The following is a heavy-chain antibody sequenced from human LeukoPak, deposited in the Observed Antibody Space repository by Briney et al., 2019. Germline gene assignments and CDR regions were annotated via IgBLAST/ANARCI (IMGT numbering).Heavy chain of an antibody. CDR3: VRLGQFCGGDCYPPSFDY. CDR1: GGSIRTSALY. Sequence: SETLSLTCTVSGGSIRTSALYWGWIRRPPGTGLEWIGSIFYSGSTYYNPSLKGRVTISVDTSKNQISLKLSSVTAADTAVYYCVRLGQFCGGDCYPPSFDYWGQGTLVTVSS. D-gene: IGHD2-21*02. J-gene: IGHJ4*02. CDR2: IFYSGST. V-gene: IGHV4-39*01.